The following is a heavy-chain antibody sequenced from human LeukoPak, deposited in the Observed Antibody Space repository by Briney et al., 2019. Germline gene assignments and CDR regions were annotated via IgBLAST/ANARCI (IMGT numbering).Heavy chain of an antibody. CDR1: GFSFSSYW. Sequence: GGSLRLSCAASGFSFSSYWMHWVRQAPGKGLVWVSRINSDGSSTSYADSVKGRFTISRDNSKNTLYLQLNSLRAEDTAIYYCAHHGGGTIRIAAFDIWGQGTMVTVSS. D-gene: IGHD3-3*01. V-gene: IGHV3-74*01. CDR2: INSDGSST. CDR3: AHHGGGTIRIAAFDI. J-gene: IGHJ3*02.